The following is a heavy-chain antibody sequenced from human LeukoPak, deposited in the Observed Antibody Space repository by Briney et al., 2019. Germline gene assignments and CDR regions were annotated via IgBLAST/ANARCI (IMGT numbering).Heavy chain of an antibody. CDR3: ARDWGRGRYYFDY. J-gene: IGHJ4*02. Sequence: GGSLRLSCAASGFTFNTYVMSWVRQAPGKGLEWVSGISGSGVSTDYADSVKGRFTISRDNSKNTLYLHLNNLRAEDTALYYCARDWGRGRYYFDYWGQGTLVTVSS. V-gene: IGHV3-23*01. D-gene: IGHD3-16*01. CDR1: GFTFNTYV. CDR2: ISGSGVST.